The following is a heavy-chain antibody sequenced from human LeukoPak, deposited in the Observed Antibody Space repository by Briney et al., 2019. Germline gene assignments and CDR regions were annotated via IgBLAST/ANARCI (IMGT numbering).Heavy chain of an antibody. CDR3: ARSGGGTHFDN. CDR2: IWADGSNT. V-gene: IGHV3-33*01. Sequence: GGSLRLSCAASGFIFSTYGMHWVRQAPGKGLEWVAVIWADGSNTDYADSVKGRFTISKDNSKNTLYLQMNSLRAEDTAVYYCARSGGGTHFDNWGQGTLVTVSS. D-gene: IGHD2-15*01. CDR1: GFIFSTYG. J-gene: IGHJ4*02.